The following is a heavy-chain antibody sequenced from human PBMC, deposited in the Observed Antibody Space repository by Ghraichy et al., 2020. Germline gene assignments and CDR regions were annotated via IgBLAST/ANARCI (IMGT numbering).Heavy chain of an antibody. J-gene: IGHJ4*02. CDR2: IYYSGST. CDR3: ARHKVYSSGWYGYYFDY. Sequence: SETLSLTCTVSGGSISSYYWSWIRQPPGKGLEWIGYIYYSGSTNYNPSLKSRVTISVDTSKNQFSLKLSSVTAADTAVYYCARHKVYSSGWYGYYFDYWGQGTLVTVSS. CDR1: GGSISSYY. V-gene: IGHV4-59*08. D-gene: IGHD6-19*01.